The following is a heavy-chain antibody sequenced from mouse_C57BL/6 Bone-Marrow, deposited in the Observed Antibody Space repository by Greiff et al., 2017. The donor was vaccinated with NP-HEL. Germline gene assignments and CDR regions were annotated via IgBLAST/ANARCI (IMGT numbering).Heavy chain of an antibody. J-gene: IGHJ2*01. D-gene: IGHD3-2*02. V-gene: IGHV1-52*01. CDR2: IDPSDSET. CDR3: ARRETAQATLGY. CDR1: GYTFTSYW. Sequence: VQLQQPGAELVRPGSSVKLSCKASGYTFTSYWMHWVKQRPIQGLEWIGNIDPSDSETHYNQKFKDKATLTVDKSSSTAYMQLSSLTSEDSAVYYCARRETAQATLGYWGQGTTLTVSS.